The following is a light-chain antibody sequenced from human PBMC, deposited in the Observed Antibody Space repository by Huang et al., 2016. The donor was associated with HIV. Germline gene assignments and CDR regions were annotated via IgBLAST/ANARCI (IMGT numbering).Light chain of an antibody. V-gene: IGKV3-15*01. Sequence: EIVMTQSPATLSVSPGERATLSCRASQTVTTNLVWYQQNPGQAPRLLIYDSSTRATGIPARFSGSGSGTEFTLTISSLQSEDFAVYHCQQYNNWPQTFGQGTKVEIK. CDR3: QQYNNWPQT. CDR2: DSS. J-gene: IGKJ1*01. CDR1: QTVTTN.